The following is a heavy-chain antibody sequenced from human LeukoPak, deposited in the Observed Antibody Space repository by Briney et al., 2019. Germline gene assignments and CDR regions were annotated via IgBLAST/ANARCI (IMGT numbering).Heavy chain of an antibody. D-gene: IGHD3/OR15-3a*01. V-gene: IGHV3-9*01. J-gene: IGHJ6*02. CDR2: ISWNSGSI. CDR3: AKDMDPYYYYGMDV. CDR1: GFTFDDYA. Sequence: SLRLSCAASGFTFDDYAMHWVRQAPGKGLEWVSGISWNSGSIGYADSVKGRFTISRDNAKNSLYLQMNSLRAEDTALYYCAKDMDPYYYYGMDVWGQGTTVTVSS.